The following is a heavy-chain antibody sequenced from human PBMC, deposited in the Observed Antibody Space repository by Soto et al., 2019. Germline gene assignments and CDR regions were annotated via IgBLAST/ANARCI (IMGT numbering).Heavy chain of an antibody. CDR3: ARGDYASWFDP. Sequence: SETLSLTCTVSGGSISSYYWSWIRQPPGKGLEWIGYIYYSGSTNYNPSLKSRVTISVDTSKNQFSLKLSSVTAADTAVYYCARGDYASWFDPWGQGTLVTVS. V-gene: IGHV4-59*08. CDR1: GGSISSYY. J-gene: IGHJ5*02. D-gene: IGHD4-17*01. CDR2: IYYSGST.